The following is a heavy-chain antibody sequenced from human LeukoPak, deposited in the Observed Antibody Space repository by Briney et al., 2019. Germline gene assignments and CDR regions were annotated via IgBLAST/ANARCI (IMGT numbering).Heavy chain of an antibody. CDR2: IRYDGTNV. J-gene: IGHJ2*01. V-gene: IGHV3-30*02. CDR1: GFTFSSYD. CDR3: AKDGGRAPGGGIGSILPIGLDWYFDL. D-gene: IGHD3-16*01. Sequence: GGSLRLSCAASGFTFSSYDMHWVRQAPGKGLEWVAFIRYDGTNVYDADSVKGRFTISRDNSKNTLYLQMNSLRVEDTAVYYCAKDGGRAPGGGIGSILPIGLDWYFDLWGRGTLVTVSS.